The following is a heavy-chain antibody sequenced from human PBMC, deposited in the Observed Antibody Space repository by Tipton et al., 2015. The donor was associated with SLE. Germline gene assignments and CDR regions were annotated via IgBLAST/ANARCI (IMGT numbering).Heavy chain of an antibody. V-gene: IGHV4-59*11. J-gene: IGHJ6*02. D-gene: IGHD2-2*01. CDR1: GGSISSHY. CDR2: IYYSGST. CDR3: ARAQEDIVVVQAAPSGDYGMDV. Sequence: LRLSCTVSGGSISSHYWSWIRQPPGKGLEWIGYIYYSGSTNYNPSLKSRVTISVDTSKNQFSLKLSSVTAADTAVYYCARAQEDIVVVQAAPSGDYGMDVWGQGTTVGVS.